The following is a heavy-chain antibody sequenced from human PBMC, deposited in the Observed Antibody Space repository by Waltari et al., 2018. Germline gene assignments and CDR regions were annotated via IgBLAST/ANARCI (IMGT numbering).Heavy chain of an antibody. V-gene: IGHV4-59*11. CDR1: GGPISSHY. Sequence: VQLQESGPGLVKPSETLSLTDTVSGGPISSHYWNWIRTPPGKGLEWIGYIYYSGSTNYNPSLKSRVTISVDTSKNQFSLKLSSVTAADTAVYYCARGQRGYRHPHYYYMDVWGKGTTVTVSS. CDR2: IYYSGST. D-gene: IGHD5-18*01. J-gene: IGHJ6*03. CDR3: ARGQRGYRHPHYYYMDV.